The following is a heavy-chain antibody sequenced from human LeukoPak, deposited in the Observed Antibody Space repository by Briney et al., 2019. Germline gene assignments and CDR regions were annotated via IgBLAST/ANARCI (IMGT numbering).Heavy chain of an antibody. J-gene: IGHJ4*02. CDR2: INHSGST. D-gene: IGHD3-10*01. CDR3: ARGLLRYYGSGPGY. CDR1: GGSFSGYY. Sequence: SETQSLTCAVYGGSFSGYYWSWIRQPPGKGLEWIGEINHSGSTNYNPSLKSRVTISVDTSKNQFSLKLSSVTAADTAVFYCARGLLRYYGSGPGYWGQGTLVTVSS. V-gene: IGHV4-34*01.